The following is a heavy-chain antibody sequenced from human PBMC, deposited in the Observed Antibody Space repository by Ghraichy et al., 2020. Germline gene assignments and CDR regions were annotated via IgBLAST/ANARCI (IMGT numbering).Heavy chain of an antibody. D-gene: IGHD3-10*01. CDR2: INSDGSST. V-gene: IGHV3-74*03. J-gene: IGHJ4*02. CDR1: GFTFSSHW. CDR3: ARAADWGRGSGSYYIDY. Sequence: GGSLRLSCAASGFTFSSHWMHWVRQVPGKGLVWVSRINSDGSSTTYVDSVKGRFTFSRDNAKNTLYLQMNSLRAEDTAVYYCARAADWGRGSGSYYIDYWGQGTLVTVSS.